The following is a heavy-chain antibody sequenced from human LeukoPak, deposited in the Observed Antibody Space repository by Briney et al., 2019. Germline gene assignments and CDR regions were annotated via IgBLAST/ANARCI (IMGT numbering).Heavy chain of an antibody. Sequence: GRSLRLSCAASGFTFSSYGMHWVRQAPGKGLEWVAVISYDGSNKYYADSVKGRFTISRDNSKNTLYLQMNSLRAEDTAVYYCARKYYDILTGYYADYWGQGTLVTVSS. CDR2: ISYDGSNK. D-gene: IGHD3-9*01. J-gene: IGHJ4*02. CDR1: GFTFSSYG. CDR3: ARKYYDILTGYYADY. V-gene: IGHV3-30*03.